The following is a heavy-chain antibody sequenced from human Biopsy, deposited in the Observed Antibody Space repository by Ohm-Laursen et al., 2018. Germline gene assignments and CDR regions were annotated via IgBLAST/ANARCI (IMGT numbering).Heavy chain of an antibody. CDR2: IWYAGSNK. Sequence: SLRLSCAASGFTFSNYGMHWVRQAPGKGLEWLAVIWYAGSNKYYGDSVQGLFTISRDNSKNTVYLQMNSLRAEDTAIYYCARDSTINTVTTADYWGQGTLVTVSS. CDR1: GFTFSNYG. D-gene: IGHD4-11*01. CDR3: ARDSTINTVTTADY. J-gene: IGHJ4*02. V-gene: IGHV3-33*01.